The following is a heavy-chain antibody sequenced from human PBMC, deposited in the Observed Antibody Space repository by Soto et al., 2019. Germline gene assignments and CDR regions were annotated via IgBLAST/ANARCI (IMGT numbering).Heavy chain of an antibody. CDR2: ISQSGRT. D-gene: IGHD3-10*01. CDR3: ARGRSLRPTNPFRPQFGRSWFDP. V-gene: IGHV4-34*01. CDR1: GGSFSGYY. J-gene: IGHJ5*02. Sequence: QVQLQQWGAGLLKPSETLSLTCAVYGGSFSGYYWTWIRQPPGGGLEWIGEISQSGRTNYNPSLKSRVTLSVEPSMNQFSLNLTSLTAADTSVYYCARGRSLRPTNPFRPQFGRSWFDPWGPGTLVTVSS.